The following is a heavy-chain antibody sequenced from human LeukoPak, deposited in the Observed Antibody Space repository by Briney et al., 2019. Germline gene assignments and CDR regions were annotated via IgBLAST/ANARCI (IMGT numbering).Heavy chain of an antibody. CDR1: GYTFTSYD. V-gene: IGHV1-8*01. D-gene: IGHD1-26*01. Sequence: ASVKVSCKASGYTFTSYDIHWVRQATGQGLEWMGRMNPNRGDTDYAQKFQGRVTMTRDTSISTAYMELSSLRSEDTAVYYCARGGSYYFGWFDPWGQGTLVTVSS. CDR2: MNPNRGDT. CDR3: ARGGSYYFGWFDP. J-gene: IGHJ5*02.